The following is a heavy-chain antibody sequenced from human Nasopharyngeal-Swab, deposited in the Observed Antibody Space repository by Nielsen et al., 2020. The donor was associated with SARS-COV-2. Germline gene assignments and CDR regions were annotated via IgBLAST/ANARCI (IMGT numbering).Heavy chain of an antibody. Sequence: GESLKISCAASGFTFSSYWMSWVRQAPGKGLEWVANIKQDGSEKYYVDSVKGRFTISRDNAKNSLYLQMNSLRAEDTAAYYCARDSRFRFDRDYYYGMDVWGQGTTVTVSS. V-gene: IGHV3-7*01. CDR1: GFTFSSYW. CDR2: IKQDGSEK. J-gene: IGHJ6*02. D-gene: IGHD3-9*01. CDR3: ARDSRFRFDRDYYYGMDV.